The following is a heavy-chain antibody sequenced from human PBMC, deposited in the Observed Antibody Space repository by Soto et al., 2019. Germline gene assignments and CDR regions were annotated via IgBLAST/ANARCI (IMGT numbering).Heavy chain of an antibody. J-gene: IGHJ6*03. Sequence: QVQLQQWGAGLLKPSETLSLTCAVYGGSFSGYYWSWIRQPPGKGLEWIGEINHSGSTNYNPSLNSRVTISVDTSKNQFSLKLSSVTAADTAVYYCARGASGYGHTYYYYYYMDVWGKGTTVTVSS. D-gene: IGHD5-12*01. CDR1: GGSFSGYY. V-gene: IGHV4-34*01. CDR3: ARGASGYGHTYYYYYYMDV. CDR2: INHSGST.